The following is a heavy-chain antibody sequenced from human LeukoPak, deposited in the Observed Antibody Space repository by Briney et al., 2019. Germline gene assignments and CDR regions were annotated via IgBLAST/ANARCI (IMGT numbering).Heavy chain of an antibody. CDR2: VHYSGTT. D-gene: IGHD4-17*01. J-gene: IGHJ4*02. CDR3: ATGYGDFRVEGRYFYS. V-gene: IGHV4-59*01. CDR1: GGSISSYY. Sequence: SETLSLTCTVSGGSISSYYWSWVRQPPGKGLEFIGHVHYSGTTNYNPSLRSRVTISMDTSKKHFFLKLKSVTAADTAVYYCATGYGDFRVEGRYFYSWGQGTLVTVSS.